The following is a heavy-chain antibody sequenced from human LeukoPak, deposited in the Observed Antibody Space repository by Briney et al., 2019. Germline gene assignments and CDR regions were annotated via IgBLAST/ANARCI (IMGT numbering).Heavy chain of an antibody. V-gene: IGHV3-33*01. J-gene: IGHJ4*02. CDR3: ARWGKFSSSWYGYYFDY. Sequence: GGSLRLSCAASGFTFSSYGMHWVRQAPGKGLEWVAVIWYDGTKKDYEDSVKGRFTISRDNSKNTLHLQMNSLRAEDTAVYYCARWGKFSSSWYGYYFDYWGQGTLVTVSS. CDR2: IWYDGTKK. D-gene: IGHD6-13*01. CDR1: GFTFSSYG.